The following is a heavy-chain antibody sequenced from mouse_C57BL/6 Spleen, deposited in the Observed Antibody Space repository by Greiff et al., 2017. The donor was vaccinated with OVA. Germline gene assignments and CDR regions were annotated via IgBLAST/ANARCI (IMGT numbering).Heavy chain of an antibody. V-gene: IGHV14-4*01. CDR2: IDPENGDT. CDR1: GFNIKDDY. Sequence: VQLKQSGAELVRPGASVKLSCTASGFNIKDDYMHWVKQRPEQGLEWIGWIDPENGDTEYASKFQGKATITADTSSNTAYLQLSSLTSEDTAVYYCTTGWPSSLSFDYWGQGTTLTVSS. D-gene: IGHD2-3*01. CDR3: TTGWPSSLSFDY. J-gene: IGHJ2*01.